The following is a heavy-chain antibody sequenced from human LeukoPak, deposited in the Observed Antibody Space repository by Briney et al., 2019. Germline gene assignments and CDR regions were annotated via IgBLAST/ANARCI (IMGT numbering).Heavy chain of an antibody. D-gene: IGHD3-22*01. Sequence: GGSLRLPCAASGFTFSSYAMSWVRQAPGKGLEWVSAISGSGGSTYYADSVKGRFTISRDNSKNTLYLQMNSLRAEDTAVYYCAKVGDSTYYYDSTCFDYWGQGTLVTVSS. CDR2: ISGSGGST. CDR3: AKVGDSTYYYDSTCFDY. V-gene: IGHV3-23*01. CDR1: GFTFSSYA. J-gene: IGHJ4*02.